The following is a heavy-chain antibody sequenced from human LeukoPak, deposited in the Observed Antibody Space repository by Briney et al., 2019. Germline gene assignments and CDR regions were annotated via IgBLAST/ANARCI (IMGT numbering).Heavy chain of an antibody. D-gene: IGHD2-15*01. J-gene: IGHJ4*02. CDR1: GYSFTGYY. CDR3: ARDLRVAAGDY. Sequence: ASVKVSCKASGYSFTGYYMHWVRQAPGQGLEWMGWIDPHNGATHYAQKFQGRVTMSRDTSSSTDYMEVSSLRAEDTAVYYCARDLRVAAGDYWGQGTLVTVSS. CDR2: IDPHNGAT. V-gene: IGHV1-2*02.